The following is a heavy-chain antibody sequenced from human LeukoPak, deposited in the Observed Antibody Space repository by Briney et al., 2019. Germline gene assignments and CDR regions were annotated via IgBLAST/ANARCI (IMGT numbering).Heavy chain of an antibody. CDR2: ISAYNGNT. D-gene: IGHD1-14*01. Sequence: ASVKVSCKASGYTFTSYGISWVRQAPGQGLEWMGWISAYNGNTNYAQKLQGRVTMTTDTSTSTAYMELRSLRSDDTAVYYCARDQKLRIATTEYYYYGMDVWGQGTTVTVSS. CDR3: ARDQKLRIATTEYYYYGMDV. CDR1: GYTFTSYG. J-gene: IGHJ6*02. V-gene: IGHV1-18*01.